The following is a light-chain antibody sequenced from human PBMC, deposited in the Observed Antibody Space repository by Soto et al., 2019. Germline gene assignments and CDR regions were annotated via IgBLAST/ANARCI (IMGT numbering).Light chain of an antibody. CDR3: QHSYSTPQT. CDR1: QSIITY. J-gene: IGKJ1*01. V-gene: IGKV1-39*01. Sequence: DIPMTQSPSSLSASVGDRVTITCRAGQSIITYLNWYQQKPGKAPKLLVYAASNLQSGVPSRFSGSGSGTDFTLTISSLQPEDFATYYCQHSYSTPQTFGQGTKVEIK. CDR2: AAS.